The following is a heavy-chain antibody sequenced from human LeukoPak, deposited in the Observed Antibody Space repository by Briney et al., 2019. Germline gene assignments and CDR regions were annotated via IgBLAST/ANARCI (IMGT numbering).Heavy chain of an antibody. Sequence: GGTLRPSCAASGFSFSSYEMNWVRQAPGKGLEWVSYIGSSGSTVYYADSVKGRFTISRDNAKNSLYLQMNSLRDEDTAVYYCARDTLVYADSPDAFDIWGQGTMVTVSS. J-gene: IGHJ3*02. CDR3: ARDTLVYADSPDAFDI. CDR1: GFSFSSYE. V-gene: IGHV3-48*03. D-gene: IGHD4-17*01. CDR2: IGSSGSTV.